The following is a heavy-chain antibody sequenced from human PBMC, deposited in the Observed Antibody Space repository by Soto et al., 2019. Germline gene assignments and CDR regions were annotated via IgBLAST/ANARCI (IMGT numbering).Heavy chain of an antibody. D-gene: IGHD2-15*01. J-gene: IGHJ6*02. CDR1: GFTFSGYE. V-gene: IGHV3-48*03. CDR3: AKHRPNLTSTLDV. CDR2: ISSSGSTI. Sequence: PGGSLRLSCAASGFTFSGYEMNWVRQAPGKGLEWVSYISSSGSTIYYADSVKGRFTISRDNAKNSLYLQMNSLRAEDTAVHYCAKHRPNLTSTLDVWGQGTTVAVSS.